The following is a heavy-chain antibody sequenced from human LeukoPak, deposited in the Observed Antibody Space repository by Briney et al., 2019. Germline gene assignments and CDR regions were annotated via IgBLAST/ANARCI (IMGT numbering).Heavy chain of an antibody. CDR3: ARVKGILTGYSTFDY. D-gene: IGHD3-9*01. CDR2: INPNSGGT. Sequence: ASVKVSCKAPGYTFTGYYMHWVRQAPGQGLEWMGWINPNSGGTNYAQKFQGRVTMTRDTSISTAYMELSRLRSDDTAVYYCARVKGILTGYSTFDYWGQGTLVTVSS. J-gene: IGHJ4*02. V-gene: IGHV1-2*02. CDR1: GYTFTGYY.